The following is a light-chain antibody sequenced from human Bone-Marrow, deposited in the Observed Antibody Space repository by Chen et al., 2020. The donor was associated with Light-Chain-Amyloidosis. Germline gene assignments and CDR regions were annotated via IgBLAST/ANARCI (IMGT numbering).Light chain of an antibody. CDR1: NIGSTS. J-gene: IGLJ3*02. V-gene: IGLV3-21*02. CDR3: QVWDRSSDRPV. CDR2: YDR. Sequence: SYVLTHPSSVSVAPGQEATIACGGNNIGSTSVHWYQQTPGHAPLLVVYYDRYRPSWIPERFAGSNSWNTATLILCRVEAGDEADYYCQVWDRSSDRPVFGGGTKLTVL.